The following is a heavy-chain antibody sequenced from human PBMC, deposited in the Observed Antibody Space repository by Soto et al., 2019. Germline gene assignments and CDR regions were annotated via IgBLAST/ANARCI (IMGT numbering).Heavy chain of an antibody. CDR3: ASPRIAFYNWFDP. V-gene: IGHV4-39*01. D-gene: IGHD3-3*02. CDR1: GGSISSSSYY. CDR2: IYYSGST. Sequence: SETLSLTCTVSGGSISSSSYYWGWIRQPPGKGLEWIGSIYYSGSTYYNPSLKSRVTISVDTSKNQFSLKLSSVTAADTAVYYCASPRIAFYNWFDPWGQGTLVTVSS. J-gene: IGHJ5*02.